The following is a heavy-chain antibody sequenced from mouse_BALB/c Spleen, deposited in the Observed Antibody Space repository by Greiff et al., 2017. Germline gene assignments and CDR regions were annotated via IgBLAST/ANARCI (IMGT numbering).Heavy chain of an antibody. V-gene: IGHV5-15*02. J-gene: IGHJ4*01. CDR2: ISNLAYSI. CDR1: GFTFSDYG. D-gene: IGHD1-1*01. Sequence: DVKLVESGGGLVQPGGSRKLSCAASGFTFSDYGMAWVRQAPGKGPEWVAFISNLAYSIYYADTVTGRFTISRENAKNTLYLEMSSLRSEDTAMYYCARDRGLLRRGAMDYWGQGTSVTVSS. CDR3: ARDRGLLRRGAMDY.